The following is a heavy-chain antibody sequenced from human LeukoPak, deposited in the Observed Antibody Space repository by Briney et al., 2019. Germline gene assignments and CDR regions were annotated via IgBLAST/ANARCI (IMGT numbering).Heavy chain of an antibody. D-gene: IGHD6-19*01. J-gene: IGHJ4*02. CDR1: GGSIRSSSHY. V-gene: IGHV4-39*01. CDR3: ASSSGWYGGIKDY. Sequence: SETLSLTCTVSGGSIRSSSHYWGWIRQPPGKGLEWIATIHYSGSTYYNPSLKSRVTISVDTSKNQFSLKLSSVTAADTAVYYCASSSGWYGGIKDYWGQGTLVTVSS. CDR2: IHYSGST.